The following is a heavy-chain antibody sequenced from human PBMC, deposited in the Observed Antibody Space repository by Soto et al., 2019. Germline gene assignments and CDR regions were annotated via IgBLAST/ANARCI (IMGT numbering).Heavy chain of an antibody. CDR3: ARRSSGWYFDY. CDR1: GFTFSSYA. Sequence: EVQLLESGGGLVQPGGSLRLSCAASGFTFSSYARNWVRQAPGKGLEWVSVISGSGGSTYYADSVKGRFTISRDNSKNTLYLQMNSLRAEDTAVYYCARRSSGWYFDYWGQGNLVTVSS. J-gene: IGHJ4*02. V-gene: IGHV3-23*01. CDR2: ISGSGGST. D-gene: IGHD6-19*01.